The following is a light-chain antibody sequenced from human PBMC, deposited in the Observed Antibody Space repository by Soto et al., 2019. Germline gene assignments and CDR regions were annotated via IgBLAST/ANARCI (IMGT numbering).Light chain of an antibody. CDR1: QTISTL. J-gene: IGKJ2*01. CDR2: DAS. V-gene: IGKV1-5*01. CDR3: QQYSHLVT. Sequence: IQMTQSPSTLSAPVGDRVTITCQASQTISTLLAWLQHKPGKAPNLLIYDASNLESGVPSRFSGSGSGTEFTLTISSLQSDDSATYFCQQYSHLVTFGQGTKLEIK.